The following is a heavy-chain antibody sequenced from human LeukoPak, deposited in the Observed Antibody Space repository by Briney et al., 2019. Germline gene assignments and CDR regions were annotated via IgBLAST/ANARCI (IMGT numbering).Heavy chain of an antibody. V-gene: IGHV3-15*01. CDR2: MRSKTDGGRP. CDR3: TTELPGYRRSGYQRDYFDY. CDR1: GFSFSNAW. Sequence: GGSLRLSCAASGFSFSNAWMSWVRQAPGKGLEWVGRMRSKTDGGRPDYAAPVIGRFTMSRNDSKNTVYLQMSSLKTEDTAVYYCTTELPGYRRSGYQRDYFDYWGQGTLVTVSS. J-gene: IGHJ4*02. D-gene: IGHD6-13*01.